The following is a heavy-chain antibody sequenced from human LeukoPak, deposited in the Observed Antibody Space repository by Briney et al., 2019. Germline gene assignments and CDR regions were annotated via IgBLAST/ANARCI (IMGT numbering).Heavy chain of an antibody. CDR3: ARDTYYDFWSGYYSGGLDY. CDR2: MKQDGSEK. V-gene: IGHV3-7*01. Sequence: GGSLRLSCAASGFTFSSYWMSWVRQAPGKGLEWVANMKQDGSEKYYVDSVKGRFTISRDNAKNSLYLQMNSLRAEDTAVYYCARDTYYDFWSGYYSGGLDYWGQGTLVSVSS. CDR1: GFTFSSYW. J-gene: IGHJ4*02. D-gene: IGHD3-3*01.